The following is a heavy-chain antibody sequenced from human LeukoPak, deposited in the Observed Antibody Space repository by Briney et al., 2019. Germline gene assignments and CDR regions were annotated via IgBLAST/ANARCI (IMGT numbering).Heavy chain of an antibody. Sequence: KSGGSLRLSCAASGFSFSSYRMNWVRQAPGKGLEWVSSVSNSGDYIHYADSVKGRFTISRDNSKNSLYLQTNSLRAEDTAVYYCARSPLCKPWGIAPGCNFDYWGQGILVTVSS. CDR2: VSNSGDYI. D-gene: IGHD6-13*01. J-gene: IGHJ4*02. V-gene: IGHV3-21*06. CDR1: GFSFSSYR. CDR3: ARSPLCKPWGIAPGCNFDY.